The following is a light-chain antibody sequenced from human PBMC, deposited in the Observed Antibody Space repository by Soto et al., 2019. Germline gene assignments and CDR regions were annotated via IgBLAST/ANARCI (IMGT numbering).Light chain of an antibody. V-gene: IGKV1-39*01. Sequence: DLQMTQSPSSLSASVGDRVTITCRASQSISSYLNWYQQKPGKAPKLLIYAASSLQSGVPSRFSGSGSGTDFTLTISSLQPEDFATDYGQQSYSTPLTFGGGTKVEIK. J-gene: IGKJ4*01. CDR3: QQSYSTPLT. CDR2: AAS. CDR1: QSISSY.